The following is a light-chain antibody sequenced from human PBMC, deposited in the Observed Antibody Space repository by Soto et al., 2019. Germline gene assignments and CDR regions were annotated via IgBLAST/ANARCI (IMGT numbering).Light chain of an antibody. J-gene: IGLJ1*01. V-gene: IGLV2-14*01. CDR2: EVS. Sequence: QSALTQPASVPGSPGQSITISCTGTSSDVGGYNYVSWYQQHPGKDPKLMIYEVSNRPSGVSNRFSGSKSGNTASLTISGLQAEDEADYYSSSYTSSSTLVFGTGTKLTVL. CDR1: SSDVGGYNY. CDR3: SSYTSSSTLV.